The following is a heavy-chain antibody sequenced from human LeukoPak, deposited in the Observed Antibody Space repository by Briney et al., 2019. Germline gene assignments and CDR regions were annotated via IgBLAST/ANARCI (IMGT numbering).Heavy chain of an antibody. CDR2: IRSSGTTI. J-gene: IGHJ4*02. Sequence: GGSLRLSCAASGFTFSSYEMNWVRQAPGKGLEWVSYIRSSGTTIYYADSVKGRFTISRHNAKNSLYLEMKSLRAEDTAVYYCARDHQEHCSGGSCTYFDYWGQGILVTVSS. V-gene: IGHV3-48*03. D-gene: IGHD2-15*01. CDR3: ARDHQEHCSGGSCTYFDY. CDR1: GFTFSSYE.